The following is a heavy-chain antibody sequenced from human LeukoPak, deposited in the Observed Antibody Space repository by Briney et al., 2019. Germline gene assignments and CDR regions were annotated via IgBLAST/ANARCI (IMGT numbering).Heavy chain of an antibody. J-gene: IGHJ4*02. Sequence: VASVKVSCKASGYTFTSYAMHWVRQAPGQRLEWMGWINAGNGNTKYSQKFQGRVTITAVESMSTAYMELSSLRSEDTAVYYCARGWLAETTVVTPYNYWGQGTLVTVSS. CDR2: INAGNGNT. CDR3: ARGWLAETTVVTPYNY. CDR1: GYTFTSYA. D-gene: IGHD4-23*01. V-gene: IGHV1-3*01.